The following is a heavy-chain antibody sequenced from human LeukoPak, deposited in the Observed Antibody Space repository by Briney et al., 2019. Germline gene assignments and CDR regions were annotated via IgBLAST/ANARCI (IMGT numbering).Heavy chain of an antibody. V-gene: IGHV1-2*02. Sequence: GASVKVSCKASGYTFTGYYMHWVRQAPGQGLEWMGWINPNSGGTNYAQKFQGRVTMTRDTSISTAYMELSRLRSDDTAVYYCARNGRFGDYYYYMDVWGKGTTVTISS. J-gene: IGHJ6*03. D-gene: IGHD3-10*01. CDR3: ARNGRFGDYYYYMDV. CDR2: INPNSGGT. CDR1: GYTFTGYY.